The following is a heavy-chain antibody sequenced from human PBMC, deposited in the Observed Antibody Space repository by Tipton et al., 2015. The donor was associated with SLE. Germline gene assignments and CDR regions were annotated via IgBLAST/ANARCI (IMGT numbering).Heavy chain of an antibody. V-gene: IGHV3-30*02. Sequence: SGFTFSSYGMHWVRQAPGKGLEWVAFIRYDGSNKYYADSVKGRFTISRDNSKNTLYLQMNSLRAEDTAVYYCAKRYSGSYMSFYYYGMDVWGQGTTVTVSS. J-gene: IGHJ6*02. CDR1: GFTFSSYG. CDR3: AKRYSGSYMSFYYYGMDV. CDR2: IRYDGSNK. D-gene: IGHD1-26*01.